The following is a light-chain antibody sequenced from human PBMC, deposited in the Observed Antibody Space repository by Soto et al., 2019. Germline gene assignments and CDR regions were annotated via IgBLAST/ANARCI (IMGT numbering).Light chain of an antibody. CDR1: SSDVGAYTY. J-gene: IGLJ1*01. CDR2: GVT. V-gene: IGLV2-8*01. Sequence: QSVLTQPPSASGSPGQSVTISCTGTSSDVGAYTYVSCYQQHPGKAPKLMIYGVTERHSGVPDRFSGSKSGNTASLTVSGLQTENEAYYYCSSYAGSNNYVFGTGTKVTVL. CDR3: SSYAGSNNYV.